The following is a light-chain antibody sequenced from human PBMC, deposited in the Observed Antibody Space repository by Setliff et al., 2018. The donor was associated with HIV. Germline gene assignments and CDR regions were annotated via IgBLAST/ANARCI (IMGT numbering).Light chain of an antibody. CDR3: ASHRDTNTLEV. J-gene: IGLJ1*01. Sequence: SALTQPASVSGSPGQSITISCSGTNSDIGSHDYVSWYQQHQGKAPKLIIFSVTYRPSGVSDRFSGSKSGNTASLTISGLQPEDEADYYCASHRDTNTLEVFGTGTKVTVL. V-gene: IGLV2-14*03. CDR1: NSDIGSHDY. CDR2: SVT.